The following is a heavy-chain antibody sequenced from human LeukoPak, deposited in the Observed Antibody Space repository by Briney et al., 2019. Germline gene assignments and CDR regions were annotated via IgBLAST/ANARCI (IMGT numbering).Heavy chain of an antibody. CDR2: IYYSGST. CDR3: ARKGSSSSHQDWFDP. J-gene: IGHJ5*02. CDR1: GGSISSGGYY. Sequence: PSQTLSLTCTVSGGSISSGGYYWSWIRQHPGKGLEWIGYIYYSGSTYYNPSLKSRVTISVDTSKNQFSLKLSSVTAADTAVYYCARKGSSSSHQDWFDPWGQGTLVTVSS. V-gene: IGHV4-31*03. D-gene: IGHD6-6*01.